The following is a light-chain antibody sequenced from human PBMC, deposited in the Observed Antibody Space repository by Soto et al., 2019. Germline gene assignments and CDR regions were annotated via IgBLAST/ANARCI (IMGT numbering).Light chain of an antibody. V-gene: IGKV1-5*03. CDR1: ESISGW. CDR3: QQYDSYPRT. CDR2: KAS. Sequence: DIQMTQSPSTLSASVGDRVTITYRASESISGWLAWYQQKPGKAPKLVIFKASTLESGVPSRFSGSGSGTEFTLNISSLQPDDFATYYCQQYDSYPRTFGQGTKVEIK. J-gene: IGKJ1*01.